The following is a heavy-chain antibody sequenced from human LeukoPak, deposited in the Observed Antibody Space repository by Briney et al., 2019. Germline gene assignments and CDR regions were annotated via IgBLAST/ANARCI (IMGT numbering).Heavy chain of an antibody. CDR2: IIPIFGTA. D-gene: IGHD5-18*01. Sequence: SVKVSCKAPGGTFSSYAISWVRQAPGQGLEWMGGIIPIFGTANYAQKFQGRVTITADESTSTAYMELSSLRSEDTAVYYCARRGYSYGPVSYFDYWGQGTLVTVSS. J-gene: IGHJ4*02. CDR3: ARRGYSYGPVSYFDY. V-gene: IGHV1-69*13. CDR1: GGTFSSYA.